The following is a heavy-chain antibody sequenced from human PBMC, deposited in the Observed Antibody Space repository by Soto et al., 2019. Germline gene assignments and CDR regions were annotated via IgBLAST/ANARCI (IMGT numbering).Heavy chain of an antibody. CDR2: IYYSGST. CDR3: ARLGETTDSYYGMEV. J-gene: IGHJ6*01. Sequence: SETLSLTCTFSGVSISSSSYYCGWIRQPPGKGLEWIGSIYYSGSTYYNPSLKSRVTISVDTSKNQFSLKLSSVTAADTAVYYCARLGETTDSYYGMEVWGQGTTVTVSS. D-gene: IGHD3-16*01. CDR1: GVSISSSSYY. V-gene: IGHV4-39*01.